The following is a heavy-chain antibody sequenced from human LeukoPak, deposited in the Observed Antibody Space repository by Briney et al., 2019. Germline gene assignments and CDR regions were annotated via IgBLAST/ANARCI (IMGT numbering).Heavy chain of an antibody. D-gene: IGHD1-26*01. J-gene: IGHJ4*02. V-gene: IGHV3-64*01. CDR2: ISSNGGST. CDR3: ARVRLSGSYFFDY. CDR1: GFTFSSCA. Sequence: PGGSLRLSCAASGFTFSSCAMHWVRQAPGKGLEYDSAISSNGGSTYYANSVKGRFTISRDNSKNTLYLQMGSLRAEDMAVYYCARVRLSGSYFFDYWGQGTLVTVSS.